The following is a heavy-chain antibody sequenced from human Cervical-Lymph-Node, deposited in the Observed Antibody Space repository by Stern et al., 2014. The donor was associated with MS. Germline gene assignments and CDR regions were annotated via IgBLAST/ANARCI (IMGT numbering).Heavy chain of an antibody. CDR1: GGSIRSYY. J-gene: IGHJ4*02. CDR2: IYYSGST. V-gene: IGHV4-59*01. Sequence: VQLVESGPGLVKPSETLSLTCTVSGGSIRSYYWSWIRQPPGKGLEWIGYIYYSGSTNYNPSLKSRVTISVDTSKNQFSLKLSSVTAADTAVYYCARDRGGGSYVDYWGQGTLVTVSS. CDR3: ARDRGGGSYVDY. D-gene: IGHD1-26*01.